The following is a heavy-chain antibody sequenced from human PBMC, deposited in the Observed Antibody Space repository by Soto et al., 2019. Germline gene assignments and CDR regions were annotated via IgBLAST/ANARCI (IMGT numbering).Heavy chain of an antibody. CDR3: ARDFIDYRDFDY. Sequence: ASVKVCCKASGYTFTGYYMHWVRQAPGQGLEWMGWINPNSGGTNYAQKFQGRVTMTRDTSISTAYMELSRLRSDDTAVYYCARDFIDYRDFDYWGHGTLVTVSS. CDR1: GYTFTGYY. CDR2: INPNSGGT. V-gene: IGHV1-2*02. J-gene: IGHJ4*01. D-gene: IGHD1-26*01.